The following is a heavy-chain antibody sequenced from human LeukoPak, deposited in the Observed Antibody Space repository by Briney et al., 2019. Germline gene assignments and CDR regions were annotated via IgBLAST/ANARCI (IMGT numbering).Heavy chain of an antibody. V-gene: IGHV1-46*04. CDR1: GYTFTSYY. J-gene: IGHJ4*02. CDR2: INPSGCIT. CDR3: ASGSTTVGLD. D-gene: IGHD4-23*01. Sequence: GASVKVSCKASGYTFTSYYMHWVRQAPGQGLEWMGIINPSGCITNYAQKLQGRVTITRDTSTSTVYMEMSSLRSEDTAVYYCASGSTTVGLDWGQGTLVTVSS.